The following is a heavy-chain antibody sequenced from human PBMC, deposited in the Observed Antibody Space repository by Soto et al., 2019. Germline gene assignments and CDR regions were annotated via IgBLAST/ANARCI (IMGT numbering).Heavy chain of an antibody. CDR3: RSSSRYSTDV. Sequence: PSETLSLTCAVYGGSFSGYYWNWIRQPPGKGLEWIGEINHSGSTNYNPSLKSRVTISVDTSKNQFSLNVISVTAADTAVYYCRSSSRYSTDVWGQGTTVTVSS. J-gene: IGHJ6*02. V-gene: IGHV4-34*01. CDR2: INHSGST. CDR1: GGSFSGYY. D-gene: IGHD6-13*01.